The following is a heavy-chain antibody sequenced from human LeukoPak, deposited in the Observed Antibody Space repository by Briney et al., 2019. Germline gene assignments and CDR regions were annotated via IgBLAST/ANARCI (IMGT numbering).Heavy chain of an antibody. J-gene: IGHJ4*02. V-gene: IGHV1-69*13. CDR3: ARIAYYYDSSGYQNTDY. CDR2: IIPIFGTA. CDR1: GGTFSSYA. D-gene: IGHD3-22*01. Sequence: SVKVSCKAFGGTFSSYAISWVRQAPGQGLEWMGGIIPIFGTANYAQKFQGRVTITADESTSTAYMELSSLRSEDTAVYYCARIAYYYDSSGYQNTDYWGQGTLVTVSS.